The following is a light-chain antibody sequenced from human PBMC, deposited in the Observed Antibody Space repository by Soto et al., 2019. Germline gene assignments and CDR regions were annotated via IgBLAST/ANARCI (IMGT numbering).Light chain of an antibody. J-gene: IGKJ1*01. CDR3: QKYDSSPRT. CDR1: QGINNY. CDR2: RAS. V-gene: IGKV1-27*01. Sequence: DIQMTQSPSSLSASVGDRVTITCRASQGINNYLAWYQQKPGKVPQLLIYRASTLKPGAPSRFSGSGSGTDFALTITGLQPEDFATYYCQKYDSSPRTFGQGTKVDMK.